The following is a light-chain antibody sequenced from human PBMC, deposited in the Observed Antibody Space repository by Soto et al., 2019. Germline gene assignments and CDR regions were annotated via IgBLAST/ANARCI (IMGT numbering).Light chain of an antibody. CDR1: QSISSY. V-gene: IGKV1-39*01. CDR2: AAS. Sequence: DIQMTQSPSSLSASVGDRVTITCRASQSISSYLNWYQQKPRKAPKLLIYAASSLQSGVPSRFSGSGSGTDFTLTISSLQPEEFATYYCQQSYSTPYTFGQGTKLEIK. J-gene: IGKJ2*01. CDR3: QQSYSTPYT.